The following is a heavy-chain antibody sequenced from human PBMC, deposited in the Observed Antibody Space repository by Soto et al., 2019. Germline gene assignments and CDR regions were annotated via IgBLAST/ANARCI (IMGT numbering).Heavy chain of an antibody. CDR3: ARDVFCGGAPACPDIEV. CDR2: ISGYNGNT. Sequence: QVVLEQSGGEVKKPGASVKVSCKASGYTFSGYSITWVRQAPGQGLEWMGRISGYNGNTNYARTLRDRLTLTTDTSTSTAYSELRSLTSDDTAVYYCARDVFCGGAPACPDIEVWGQGTTVTVSS. J-gene: IGHJ6*02. V-gene: IGHV1-18*04. CDR1: GYTFSGYS. D-gene: IGHD2-21*01.